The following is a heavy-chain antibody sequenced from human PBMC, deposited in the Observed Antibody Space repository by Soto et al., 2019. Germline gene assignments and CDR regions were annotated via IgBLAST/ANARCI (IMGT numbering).Heavy chain of an antibody. CDR2: IIPIFGTA. D-gene: IGHD1-20*01. CDR3: ARGCNWNAVYYYGMDV. CDR1: GGTFSSYA. J-gene: IGHJ6*02. V-gene: IGHV1-69*13. Sequence: GASVKVSCKASGGTFSSYAISWVRQAPGQGLEWMGGIIPIFGTANYAQKFQGRVTITADESTSTAYMELSSLRSEDTAVYYCARGCNWNAVYYYGMDVWGQGTTVTVSS.